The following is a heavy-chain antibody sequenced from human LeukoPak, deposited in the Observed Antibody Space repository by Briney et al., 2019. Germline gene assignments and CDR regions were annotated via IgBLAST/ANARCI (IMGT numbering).Heavy chain of an antibody. CDR3: ARGKKKVTIFGVVIGLEWFDP. D-gene: IGHD3-3*01. CDR1: GYTFTSYD. V-gene: IGHV1-8*01. Sequence: ASVKVSCKASGYTFTSYDINWVRQATGQGLEWMGWMNPNSGNTGYAQKFQGRVTMTRNTSISTAYTELSSLRSEDTAVYYCARGKKKVTIFGVVIGLEWFDPWGQGTLVTVSS. J-gene: IGHJ5*02. CDR2: MNPNSGNT.